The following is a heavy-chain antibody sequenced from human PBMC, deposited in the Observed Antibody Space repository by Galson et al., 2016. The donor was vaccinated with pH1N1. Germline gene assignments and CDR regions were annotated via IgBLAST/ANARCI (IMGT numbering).Heavy chain of an antibody. CDR1: ASTFSMYW. J-gene: IGHJ4*02. V-gene: IGHV3-7*01. CDR3: VRAIAAAASY. D-gene: IGHD6-13*01. Sequence: SLRLSCAASASTFSMYWMNWVRQAPGKGLEWVANINRDGSQKYYVDSVKGRFTISRDNAKNSVYLQMNSLRVEDTAVYYCVRAIAAAASYWGQGTLVTVSS. CDR2: INRDGSQK.